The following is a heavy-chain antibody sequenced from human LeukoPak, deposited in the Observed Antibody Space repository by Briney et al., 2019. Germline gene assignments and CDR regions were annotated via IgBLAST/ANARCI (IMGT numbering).Heavy chain of an antibody. V-gene: IGHV4-59*12. CDR1: GGSISSYY. CDR2: IYYSGST. J-gene: IGHJ4*02. CDR3: ARGHLTGKLDY. D-gene: IGHD7-27*01. Sequence: PSETLSLTCTVSGGSISSYYWSWIRQPPGKGLEWIGYIYYSGSTNYNPSLKSRVTISVDTSKNQFSLKLSSVTAADTAVYYCARGHLTGKLDYWGQGTLVTVSS.